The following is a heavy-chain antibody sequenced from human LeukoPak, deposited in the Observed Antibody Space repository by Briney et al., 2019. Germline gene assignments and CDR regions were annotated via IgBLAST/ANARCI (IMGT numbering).Heavy chain of an antibody. CDR3: AKGMWISYGQLFDY. D-gene: IGHD5-18*01. Sequence: PSQTLSLTCTVSGGSISSGSYYWSWIRQPAGKGLEWIGRIYTSGSTNYNPSLKSRVTISVDTSKNQFSLKLSSVTAADTAVYYCAKGMWISYGQLFDYWGQGTLVTVSS. CDR2: IYTSGST. J-gene: IGHJ4*02. V-gene: IGHV4-61*02. CDR1: GGSISSGSYY.